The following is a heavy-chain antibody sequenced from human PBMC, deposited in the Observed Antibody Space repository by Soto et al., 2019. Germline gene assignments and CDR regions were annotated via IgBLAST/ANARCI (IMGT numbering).Heavy chain of an antibody. V-gene: IGHV4-34*01. D-gene: IGHD2-21*01. CDR2: INHSGSA. CDR1: GGSFSGFF. J-gene: IGHJ4*02. CDR3: ARGLVDVGGSMESYFDN. Sequence: SETLSLTCDLYGGSFSGFFWNWIRQTPGKGLEWLGEINHSGSANYNPSLRSRLTISLDTSKNQFSLKVNSVTAADTAVYYCARGLVDVGGSMESYFDNWGQGNQVTVSS.